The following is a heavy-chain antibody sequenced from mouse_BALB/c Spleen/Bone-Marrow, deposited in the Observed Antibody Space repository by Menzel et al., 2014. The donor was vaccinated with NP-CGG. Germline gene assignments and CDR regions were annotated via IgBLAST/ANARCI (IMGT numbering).Heavy chain of an antibody. CDR3: ARRNYYGSSPYYFGY. J-gene: IGHJ2*01. CDR1: GYSFTGYT. CDR2: IHPYNGGT. Sequence: LEESGPELVKPGASMKISCKAPGYSFTGYTMNWVKQSHGKNLEWIGLIHPYNGGTSYNQKFKGKATLTVDKSSSTAYMELLSLTSEDSAVYYCARRNYYGSSPYYFGYWGQGTTLTVSS. D-gene: IGHD1-1*01. V-gene: IGHV1S135*01.